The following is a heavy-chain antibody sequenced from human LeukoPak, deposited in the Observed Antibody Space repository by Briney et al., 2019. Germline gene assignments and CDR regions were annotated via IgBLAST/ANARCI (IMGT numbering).Heavy chain of an antibody. J-gene: IGHJ4*02. CDR1: GFTFSSYS. CDR2: ISSSSSYI. CDR3: ASDFSSSWEFDY. D-gene: IGHD6-13*01. Sequence: SPGGPLRLSCAASGFTFSSYSMNWVRQAPGKGLEWVSSISSSSSYIYYADSVKGRFTISRDNAKNSPYLQMNSLRAEDTAVYYCASDFSSSWEFDYWGQGTLVTVSS. V-gene: IGHV3-21*01.